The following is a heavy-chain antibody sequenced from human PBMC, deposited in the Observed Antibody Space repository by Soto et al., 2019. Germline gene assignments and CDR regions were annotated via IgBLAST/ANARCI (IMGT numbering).Heavy chain of an antibody. J-gene: IGHJ4*02. CDR2: IWYDGSNK. V-gene: IGHV3-33*01. D-gene: IGHD3-3*01. Sequence: PGGSLRLSCAASGFTFSSDGMPRVRQAPGKRLEWGAVIWYDGSNKYYADSVQGRLTIYRDNSKNPLYLQMNSLRAEDTAVYYCERQGLRFLDPQAFDYWGQGTLVTVSS. CDR3: ERQGLRFLDPQAFDY. CDR1: GFTFSSDG.